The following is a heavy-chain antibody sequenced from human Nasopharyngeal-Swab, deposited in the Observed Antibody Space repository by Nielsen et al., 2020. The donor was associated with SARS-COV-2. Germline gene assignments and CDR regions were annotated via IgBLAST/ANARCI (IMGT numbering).Heavy chain of an antibody. CDR1: GFTVSSNY. CDR2: IKQDGSEK. CDR3: ARDDYYDSSGYLRGPFYYYMDV. D-gene: IGHD3-22*01. Sequence: GESLKISCAASGFTVSSNYMSWVRQAPGKGLEWVANIKQDGSEKYYVDSVKGRFTISRDNAKNSLYLQMHSLRAEDTAVYYCARDDYYDSSGYLRGPFYYYMDVWGKGTTVTVSS. V-gene: IGHV3-7*01. J-gene: IGHJ6*03.